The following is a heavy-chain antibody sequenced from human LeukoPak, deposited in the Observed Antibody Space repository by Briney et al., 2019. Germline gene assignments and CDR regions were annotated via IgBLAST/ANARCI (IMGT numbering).Heavy chain of an antibody. J-gene: IGHJ4*02. CDR3: ARLATTKIDY. V-gene: IGHV1-2*02. CDR1: VYTFTVYY. Sequence: AAVTVSYKASVYTFTVYYMQWVGQAPGQGREGMGWINPNSGGTNYTQKYQGRVTITRDTSISTAYMQLSRLRSDDTAVYYCARLATTKIDYWGQGTLVTVSS. CDR2: INPNSGGT. D-gene: IGHD1-1*01.